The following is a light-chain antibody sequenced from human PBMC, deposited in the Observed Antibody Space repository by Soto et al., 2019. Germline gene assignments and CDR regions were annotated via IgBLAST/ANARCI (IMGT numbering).Light chain of an antibody. V-gene: IGKV3-11*01. CDR2: AAS. CDR1: QSVSST. Sequence: EIVLTQSPATLSLSPGERATLSCRASQSVSSTLAWYQQRPGQAPRLLIYAASNRATGIPTRFSGSGSGTDFTLTISSLEPEDFAVYYCQQRSNWPPWTFGQGTKVEIK. CDR3: QQRSNWPPWT. J-gene: IGKJ1*01.